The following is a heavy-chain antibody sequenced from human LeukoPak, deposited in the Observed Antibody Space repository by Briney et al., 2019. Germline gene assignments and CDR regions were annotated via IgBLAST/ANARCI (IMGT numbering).Heavy chain of an antibody. J-gene: IGHJ4*02. CDR3: ARDAFGPFDY. CDR2: IYYSGST. V-gene: IGHV4-59*12. CDR1: GGSISTYY. Sequence: SETLSLTCTVSGGSISTYYWSWIRQPPGKGLEWIGYIYYSGSTNYNPSLKSRVTISVDTSKNQFSLKLSSVTAADTAVYYCARDAFGPFDYWGQGTLVTVSS. D-gene: IGHD3-16*01.